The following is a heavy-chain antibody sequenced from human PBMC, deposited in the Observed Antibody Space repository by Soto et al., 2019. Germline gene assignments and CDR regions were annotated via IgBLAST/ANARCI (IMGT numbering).Heavy chain of an antibody. D-gene: IGHD6-13*01. Sequence: ASVKVSCKASGYTFTGYYMHWVRQAPGQGLEWMVCINPNSGGTNYAQKFQGRATMTRDTSISTAYMELSRLRSDDTAVYYCARDLMGYSSSWGTNWFDPWGQGTLVTVSS. CDR2: INPNSGGT. CDR1: GYTFTGYY. CDR3: ARDLMGYSSSWGTNWFDP. J-gene: IGHJ5*02. V-gene: IGHV1-2*02.